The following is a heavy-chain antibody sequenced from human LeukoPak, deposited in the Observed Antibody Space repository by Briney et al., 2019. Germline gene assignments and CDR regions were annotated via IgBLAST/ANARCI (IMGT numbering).Heavy chain of an antibody. CDR1: GYTLTVLS. Sequence: ASVKVSCKVSGYTLTVLSMHWVRQAPGKGLEWMGGFDPEDGETIYAQKFQGRVTMTEDTSTDTAYMELSSLRSEDTAVYYCATGRLERVNFDYWGQGTLVTVSS. CDR3: ATGRLERVNFDY. D-gene: IGHD1-1*01. CDR2: FDPEDGET. V-gene: IGHV1-24*01. J-gene: IGHJ4*02.